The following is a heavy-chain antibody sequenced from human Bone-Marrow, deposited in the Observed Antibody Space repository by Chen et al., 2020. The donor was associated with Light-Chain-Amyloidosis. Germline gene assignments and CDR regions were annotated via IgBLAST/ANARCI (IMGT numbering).Heavy chain of an antibody. D-gene: IGHD3-3*02. CDR3: ASAPPTPFNVYAMDV. V-gene: IGHV1-69*04. CDR2: IIPMLETT. Sequence: QVQLVQSGAEVKKPGSSVKVSCKASGEPFSSYAISWVRQAPGQGLEWVGRIIPMLETTKYAQKFLGRVEITADRSTRTSHLEMTGLTFEDTAINYCASAPPTPFNVYAMDVWGQGTTVVVSS. J-gene: IGHJ6*02. CDR1: GEPFSSYA.